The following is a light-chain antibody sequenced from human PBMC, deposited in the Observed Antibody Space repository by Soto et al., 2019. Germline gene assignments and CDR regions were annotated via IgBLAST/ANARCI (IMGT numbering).Light chain of an antibody. CDR2: KAS. J-gene: IGKJ1*01. CDR3: KQYNTFSGT. CDR1: QSIRSW. Sequence: DIQMTQSPSTLSASVGDRVTITCRASQSIRSWLAWYQQKPGKAPKLLIYKASSLESGVQSRFSGSGSGTEFTLTIRSLQPDDFATYYCKQYNTFSGTFGQGTKVDIK. V-gene: IGKV1-5*03.